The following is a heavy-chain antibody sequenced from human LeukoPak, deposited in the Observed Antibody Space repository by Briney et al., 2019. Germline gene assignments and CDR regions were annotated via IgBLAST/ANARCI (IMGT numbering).Heavy chain of an antibody. D-gene: IGHD6-19*01. J-gene: IGHJ3*02. V-gene: IGHV3-23*01. Sequence: PGGSLRLSCAASGFTFISYAMSAVRQAPGKGLEWVSAISGSGGSTYYANSVKGRFTISRDNSKNTLYLQMNSLRAEDTAVYYCAKVRVAGHDAFDIWGQGTMVTVSS. CDR3: AKVRVAGHDAFDI. CDR2: ISGSGGST. CDR1: GFTFISYA.